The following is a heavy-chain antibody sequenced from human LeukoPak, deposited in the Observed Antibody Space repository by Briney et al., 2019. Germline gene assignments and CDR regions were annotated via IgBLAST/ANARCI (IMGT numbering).Heavy chain of an antibody. V-gene: IGHV3-21*04. D-gene: IGHD6-19*01. CDR1: GFTFSSYS. Sequence: PGGSLRLSCAASGFTFSSYSMNWVRQAPGKGLEWVSSISSSSSYIYYADSVKGRFTISRDNSRNTVYMQMDSLRAEDTAIYYCAGDRNSDWYSPLDYWGQGSQVTVSP. CDR2: ISSSSSYI. CDR3: AGDRNSDWYSPLDY. J-gene: IGHJ4*02.